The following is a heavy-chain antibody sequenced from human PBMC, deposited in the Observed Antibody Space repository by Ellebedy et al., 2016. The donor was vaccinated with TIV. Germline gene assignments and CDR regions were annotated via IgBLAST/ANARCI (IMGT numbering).Heavy chain of an antibody. CDR1: GSSFSSYL. J-gene: IGHJ6*02. CDR3: TGHLLPPLRAEYYYALDV. D-gene: IGHD2/OR15-2a*01. Sequence: AASVKVSCKASGSSFSSYLISWVRQAPGQGLEWMGGIIPIFGTTSYAQKFQGRVTMTEDTSTDTAYMELSSLRSEDTAVYYCTGHLLPPLRAEYYYALDVWGQGTTVTVSS. CDR2: IIPIFGTT. V-gene: IGHV1-69*06.